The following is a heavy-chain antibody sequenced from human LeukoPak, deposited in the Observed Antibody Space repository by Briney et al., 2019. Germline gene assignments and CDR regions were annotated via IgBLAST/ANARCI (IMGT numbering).Heavy chain of an antibody. CDR3: TRMGRAVTTGY. J-gene: IGHJ4*02. CDR1: GFTFGDYA. Sequence: GGSLRLSCTASGFTFGDYAMSWFRQAPGKGLEWVGFIRSKAYGGTTEYAASVKGRFTTSRDDSKSIAYLQMNSLKTEDTAVYYCTRMGRAVTTGYWGQGTLVTVSS. V-gene: IGHV3-49*03. D-gene: IGHD4-17*01. CDR2: IRSKAYGGTT.